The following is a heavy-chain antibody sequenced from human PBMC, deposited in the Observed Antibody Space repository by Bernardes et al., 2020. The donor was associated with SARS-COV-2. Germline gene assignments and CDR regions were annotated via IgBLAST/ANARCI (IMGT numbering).Heavy chain of an antibody. Sequence: GGSLRLSCAASGFTFSSYATSWVRQAPGKGLEWVSGISGSGGSTYYADSVKGRFTISRDNSRNTLYLQMKSLRVDDTAIYYCAKDLSGSYSDDAFDIWGQGTLVTVSS. CDR1: GFTFSSYA. CDR2: ISGSGGST. D-gene: IGHD1-26*01. V-gene: IGHV3-23*01. J-gene: IGHJ3*02. CDR3: AKDLSGSYSDDAFDI.